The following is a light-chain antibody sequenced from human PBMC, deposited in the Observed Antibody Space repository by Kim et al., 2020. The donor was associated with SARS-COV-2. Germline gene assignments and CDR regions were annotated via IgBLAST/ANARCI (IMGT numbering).Light chain of an antibody. CDR1: HSISTY. Sequence: ATVEDRVTITFPASHSISTYVNWYQQKKEKAPKILCSVVSNLETGVPSRFGGSGSGRDFTFIISSLQPVDIATYYCQQYDDLPFTFGPGTKVDIK. CDR3: QQYDDLPFT. CDR2: VVS. V-gene: IGKV1-33*01. J-gene: IGKJ3*01.